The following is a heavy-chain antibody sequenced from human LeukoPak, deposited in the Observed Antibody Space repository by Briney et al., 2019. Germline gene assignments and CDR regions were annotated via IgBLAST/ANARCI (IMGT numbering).Heavy chain of an antibody. D-gene: IGHD2-2*01. Sequence: GGSLRLSCAASGFTVSSNYMSWVRQAPGKGLEWVSVIYSGGSTYYADSVKGRFTISRDNSKSTLYLQMNSLRAEDTAVYYCARMGSSTSSLDYYYMDVWGKGTTVTVSS. J-gene: IGHJ6*03. CDR2: IYSGGST. V-gene: IGHV3-53*01. CDR3: ARMGSSTSSLDYYYMDV. CDR1: GFTVSSNY.